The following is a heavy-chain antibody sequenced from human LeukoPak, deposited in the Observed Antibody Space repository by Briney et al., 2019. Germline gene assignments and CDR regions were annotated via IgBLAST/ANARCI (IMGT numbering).Heavy chain of an antibody. CDR3: AKDAWEVLGNDN. D-gene: IGHD1-26*01. J-gene: IGHJ4*02. CDR2: ISASGGST. Sequence: QSGGSLRLSCAASGFTFSNAWMSWVRQAPGKGLEWVSGISASGGSTYYADSVKGRFTISRDNSKNTLYLQMNSLRAGDTAVYYCAKDAWEVLGNDNWGQGTLVTVSS. V-gene: IGHV3-23*01. CDR1: GFTFSNAW.